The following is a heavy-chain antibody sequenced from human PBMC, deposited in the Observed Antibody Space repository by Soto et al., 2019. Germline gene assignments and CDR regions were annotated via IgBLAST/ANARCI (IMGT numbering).Heavy chain of an antibody. CDR2: ISSSSSYI. V-gene: IGHV3-21*01. CDR1: GFTFSSYS. Sequence: EVQLVESGGGLVKPGGSLRLSCAASGFTFSSYSMNWVRQAPGKGLEWVSSISSSSSYIYYADSVKGRFTISRDNAKNSLYLQMNSLRAEDTAVYYCARDADYGDYVNAFDIWGQGTMVTVSS. J-gene: IGHJ3*02. CDR3: ARDADYGDYVNAFDI. D-gene: IGHD4-17*01.